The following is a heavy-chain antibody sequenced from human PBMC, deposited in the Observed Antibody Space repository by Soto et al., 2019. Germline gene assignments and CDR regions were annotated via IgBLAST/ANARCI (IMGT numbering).Heavy chain of an antibody. Sequence: SCKASGYTFTSYGISWVRQAPGQGLEWMGWISAYNGNTNYAQKLQGRVTMTTDTSTSTAYMELRSLRSDDTAVYYCARVRDSSGWYEGYFQHWGQGTLVTVSS. CDR2: ISAYNGNT. J-gene: IGHJ1*01. CDR3: ARVRDSSGWYEGYFQH. D-gene: IGHD6-19*01. V-gene: IGHV1-18*01. CDR1: GYTFTSYG.